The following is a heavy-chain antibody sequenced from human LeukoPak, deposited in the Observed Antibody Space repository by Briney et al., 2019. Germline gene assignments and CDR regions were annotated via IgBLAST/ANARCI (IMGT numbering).Heavy chain of an antibody. V-gene: IGHV3-30*04. Sequence: GGSLRLSCAASGFTFSSYAMHWVRQAPGKGPEWVAVISYDGSNKYYADSVKGRFTISRDNSKNTLYLQMNSLRAEDTAVYYCARDIVKAYCSGGSCYSFFQALDYWGQGTLVTVSS. CDR1: GFTFSSYA. CDR2: ISYDGSNK. J-gene: IGHJ4*02. CDR3: ARDIVKAYCSGGSCYSFFQALDY. D-gene: IGHD2-15*01.